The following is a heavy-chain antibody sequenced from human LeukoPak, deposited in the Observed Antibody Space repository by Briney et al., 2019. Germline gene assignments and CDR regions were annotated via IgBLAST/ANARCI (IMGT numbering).Heavy chain of an antibody. CDR1: GASISGYW. D-gene: IGHD4-17*01. J-gene: IGHJ3*02. CDR3: ARGASDYHAFDI. Sequence: PSETLSLTCDVSGASISGYWWSWIRQPAGKGLEWIGRMYTDGDTNYNPSLKSRVTISVDTSKNQFSLKLSSVTAADTAVYYCARGASDYHAFDIWGQGTMVTVSS. CDR2: MYTDGDT. V-gene: IGHV4-4*07.